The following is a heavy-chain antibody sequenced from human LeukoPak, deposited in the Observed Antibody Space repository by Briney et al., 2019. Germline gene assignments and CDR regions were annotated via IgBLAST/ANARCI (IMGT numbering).Heavy chain of an antibody. CDR3: ARPRYYDSSGYYFDI. D-gene: IGHD3-22*01. Sequence: PGGSLRLSCAASGFTFSEYYMSWIRQAPGKGLEWVSYISSSNNFRNYADSVKGRFTISRDNAKNSLYPQMNSLRAEDTAVYYCARPRYYDSSGYYFDIWGQGTMVTVSS. V-gene: IGHV3-11*03. J-gene: IGHJ3*02. CDR2: ISSSNNFR. CDR1: GFTFSEYY.